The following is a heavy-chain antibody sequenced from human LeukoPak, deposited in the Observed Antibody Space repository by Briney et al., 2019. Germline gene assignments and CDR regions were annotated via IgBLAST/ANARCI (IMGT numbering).Heavy chain of an antibody. Sequence: SETLSLTCTVSGGSISSYYWSWIRQPPGKGREWIGYIYYSASTNYNPSLKSRVTISVDTSKNQFSLKLSSVTAADTAVYYCARVPAGYSSSWYGEIWFDPWGQGTLVTVSS. CDR3: ARVPAGYSSSWYGEIWFDP. V-gene: IGHV4-59*01. J-gene: IGHJ5*02. CDR1: GGSISSYY. D-gene: IGHD6-13*01. CDR2: IYYSAST.